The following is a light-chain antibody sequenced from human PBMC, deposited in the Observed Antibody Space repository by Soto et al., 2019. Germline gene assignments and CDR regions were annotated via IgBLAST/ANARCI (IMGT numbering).Light chain of an antibody. Sequence: DVVMTQSPLSLPVTLGQPASISCKSSQSLVYGDGNTYLNWFQQRPGQSPRRLIYKVSNRDSGVPDRFSGSGSGTDFTLIISRVEAEDVGVYYCMQCTHWPPGPFTFGQGTKLEIK. CDR2: KVS. V-gene: IGKV2-30*01. J-gene: IGKJ2*01. CDR3: MQCTHWPPGPFT. CDR1: QSLVYGDGNTY.